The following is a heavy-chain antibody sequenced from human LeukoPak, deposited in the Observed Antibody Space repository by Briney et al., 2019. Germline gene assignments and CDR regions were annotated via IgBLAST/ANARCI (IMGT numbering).Heavy chain of an antibody. CDR3: ARLGIAAALFDY. J-gene: IGHJ4*02. CDR1: GGSISSSSYY. CDR2: IYYSGST. Sequence: SETLSLTCTVSGGSISSSSYYWGWIRQPPGKGLEWIGSIYYSGSTYYNPSLKSRVTISVDTSKNQFSLKLSSVTAADTAVYYCARLGIAAALFDYWGQGTLVTVSS. V-gene: IGHV4-39*07. D-gene: IGHD6-13*01.